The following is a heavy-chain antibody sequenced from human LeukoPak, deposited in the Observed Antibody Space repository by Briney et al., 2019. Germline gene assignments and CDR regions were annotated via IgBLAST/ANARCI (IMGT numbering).Heavy chain of an antibody. CDR2: ISYDGSNK. D-gene: IGHD4-4*01. CDR1: GFTFSSYG. CDR3: AKAPTVTTPRRRYYFDY. Sequence: GRSLRLSCAASGFTFSSYGMHWVRQAPGKGLEWVAVISYDGSNKYYADSVKGRFTISRDNSKNMLYLQMNSLRAEDTAVYYCAKAPTVTTPRRRYYFDYWGQGTLVTVSS. J-gene: IGHJ4*02. V-gene: IGHV3-30*18.